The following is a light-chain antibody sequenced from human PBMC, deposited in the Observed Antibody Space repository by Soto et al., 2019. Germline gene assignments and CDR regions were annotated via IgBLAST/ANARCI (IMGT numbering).Light chain of an antibody. J-gene: IGKJ2*01. CDR2: DAT. V-gene: IGKV1-39*01. Sequence: DIQMTQSPTSLPASVGDRVTITCRASQSISSYLNWYQQKPGKAPNLLIYDATNLQSGVPSRFSGSGSGTDFTLTISSLQPEDFAVYYCQHYGTSLYTFGQGTKLEIK. CDR1: QSISSY. CDR3: QHYGTSLYT.